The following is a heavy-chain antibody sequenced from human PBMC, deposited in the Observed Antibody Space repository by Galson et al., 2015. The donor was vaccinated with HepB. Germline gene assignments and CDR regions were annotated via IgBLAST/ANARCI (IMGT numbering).Heavy chain of an antibody. CDR1: GYTFTSYG. D-gene: IGHD3-10*01. CDR3: ASLVITMVQGERNAFDI. V-gene: IGHV1-18*01. CDR2: ISAYNGNT. J-gene: IGHJ3*02. Sequence: SVKVSCKASGYTFTSYGISWVRQAPGQGLEWMGWISAYNGNTNYAQKLQGRVTMTTDTSTSTAYMELRSLRSDDTAVYYCASLVITMVQGERNAFDIWGQGTMVTVSS.